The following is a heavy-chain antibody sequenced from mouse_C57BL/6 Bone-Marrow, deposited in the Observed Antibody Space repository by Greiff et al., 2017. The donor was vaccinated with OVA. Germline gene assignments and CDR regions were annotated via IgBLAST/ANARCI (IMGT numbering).Heavy chain of an antibody. Sequence: EVQLVESGGGLVKPGGSLKLSCAASGFTFSDYGMHWVRQAPEKGLEWVAYISSGSSTIYYADTVKGRFTISRDNAKNTLFLQMTSLRSEDTAMYYCASHYGSSYGFYYYAVDYWGQGTSVTVSS. CDR3: ASHYGSSYGFYYYAVDY. CDR2: ISSGSSTI. V-gene: IGHV5-17*01. D-gene: IGHD1-1*01. CDR1: GFTFSDYG. J-gene: IGHJ4*01.